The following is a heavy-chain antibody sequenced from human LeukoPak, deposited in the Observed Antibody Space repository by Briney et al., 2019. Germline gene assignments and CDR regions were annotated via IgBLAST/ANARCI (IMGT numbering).Heavy chain of an antibody. D-gene: IGHD3-10*01. CDR3: ARADYYGSGSYI. CDR2: IYYSGST. V-gene: IGHV4-59*01. Sequence: SETLSLTCTVSGGSISSYYWSWIRQPPGKGLEWIGYIYYSGSTNYNPSLKSRVTISVDTSKNQFSLKLSSVTAADTAVYYCARADYYGSGSYIWSQGTLVTVSS. J-gene: IGHJ4*02. CDR1: GGSISSYY.